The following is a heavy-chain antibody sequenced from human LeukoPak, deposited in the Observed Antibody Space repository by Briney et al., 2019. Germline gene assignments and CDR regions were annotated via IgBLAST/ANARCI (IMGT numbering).Heavy chain of an antibody. J-gene: IGHJ4*02. CDR2: ISSSGTTM. CDR1: GFTFSSYE. D-gene: IGHD3-16*01. Sequence: GGSLRLSCTASGFTFSSYEMNCVRQAPGKGLEWVSYISSSGTTMYYADSVKGRFTISRDNAKNSLYLQMSSLRAEDTAVYYCARKIRHHFDYWGQGTLVTVSS. CDR3: ARKIRHHFDY. V-gene: IGHV3-48*03.